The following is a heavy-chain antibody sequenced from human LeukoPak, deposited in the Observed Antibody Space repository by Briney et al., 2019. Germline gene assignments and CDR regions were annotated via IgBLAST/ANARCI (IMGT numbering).Heavy chain of an antibody. D-gene: IGHD3-22*01. V-gene: IGHV3-74*01. Sequence: QPGGSLRLSCAASGFTFSSYAMHWVRQVPGKGLVWVSRIDGGGNNRNYADSAKGRFSISRDNVKSTLYLQMNSLRAEDTAVYYCARGPGSSGGAYVGDYWGHGTLVTVSS. CDR3: ARGPGSSGGAYVGDY. CDR2: IDGGGNNR. J-gene: IGHJ4*01. CDR1: GFTFSSYA.